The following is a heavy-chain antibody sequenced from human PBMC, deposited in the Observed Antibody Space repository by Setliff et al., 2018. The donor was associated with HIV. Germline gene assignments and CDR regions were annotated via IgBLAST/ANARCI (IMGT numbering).Heavy chain of an antibody. J-gene: IGHJ6*03. Sequence: GGSLRLSCAASGFTFSDDYMSWIRQIPGKGLEWVSYISGSGSVIFYADSVKGRFTISRDNAKNSLYLQMNSLRAEDTAVYYCARVVDTSGGYWGSFYRYMDVWGKGTTVTVSS. CDR3: ARVVDTSGGYWGSFYRYMDV. D-gene: IGHD3-10*01. CDR2: ISGSGSVI. CDR1: GFTFSDDY. V-gene: IGHV3-11*01.